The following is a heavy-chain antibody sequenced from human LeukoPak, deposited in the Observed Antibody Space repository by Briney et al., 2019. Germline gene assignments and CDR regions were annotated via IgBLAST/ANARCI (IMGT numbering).Heavy chain of an antibody. V-gene: IGHV3-74*01. J-gene: IGHJ6*03. CDR2: INGDGTSA. CDR1: GFTLRNYW. Sequence: GGSLRLSCAASGFTLRNYWMHWVRQTPGKGLLWVSRINGDGTSATYAGSVKGRLTISRDNAKNTLYPQMNSLRAEDTAVYYCARVAYCGGDCYSLDYYYMDVWGKGTTVTVSS. D-gene: IGHD2-21*02. CDR3: ARVAYCGGDCYSLDYYYMDV.